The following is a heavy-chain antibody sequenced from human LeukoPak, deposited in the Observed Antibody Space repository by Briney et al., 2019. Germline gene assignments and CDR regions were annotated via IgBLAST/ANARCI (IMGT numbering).Heavy chain of an antibody. Sequence: GGSLRLSCAASGFTFSSYWMHWVRQAPGKGLVWVSRINSDGSSTSYADSVKGRFTIFRDNSKNTLYLQMNNLRAEDTAVYYCAKGGGYEVLYDYWGQGTLVTVSS. CDR1: GFTFSSYW. J-gene: IGHJ4*02. CDR2: INSDGSST. V-gene: IGHV3-74*01. CDR3: AKGGGYEVLYDY. D-gene: IGHD5-12*01.